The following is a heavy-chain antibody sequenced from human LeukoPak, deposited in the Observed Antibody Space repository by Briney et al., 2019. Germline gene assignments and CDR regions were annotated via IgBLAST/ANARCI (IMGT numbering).Heavy chain of an antibody. V-gene: IGHV1-69*13. J-gene: IGHJ3*02. D-gene: IGHD2-2*01. CDR3: ANDCSSTSCSKNAFDI. Sequence: SVKVSCKASGGTFSSYAISWGRQAPGQGLEWMGGIIPIFGTANYAQKFQGRVTITADESTSTAYMELSSLRSEDTAVYYCANDCSSTSCSKNAFDIWGQGTMVTVSS. CDR2: IIPIFGTA. CDR1: GGTFSSYA.